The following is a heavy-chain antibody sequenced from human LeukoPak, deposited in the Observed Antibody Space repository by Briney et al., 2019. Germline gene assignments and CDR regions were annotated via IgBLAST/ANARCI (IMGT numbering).Heavy chain of an antibody. Sequence: ASVKVSCKASGDTFTSYGMSWVGQAPGQGLEWMGWISAYNGNTNYAQKLQGRVTMTTDTSTSTAYMELRSLRSDDTAVYYCARDPTQYYYGSGSYPDYWGQGTLVTVSS. CDR2: ISAYNGNT. V-gene: IGHV1-18*04. CDR1: GDTFTSYG. J-gene: IGHJ4*02. D-gene: IGHD3-10*01. CDR3: ARDPTQYYYGSGSYPDY.